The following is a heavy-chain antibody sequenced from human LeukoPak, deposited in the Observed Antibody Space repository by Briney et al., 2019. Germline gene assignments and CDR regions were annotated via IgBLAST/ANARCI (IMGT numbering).Heavy chain of an antibody. Sequence: ASVKVSCKASGYTFTSYGISWVRQAPGQGLEWMGWISAYNGNTNYTQKLQGRVTMTTDTSTSTAYMELRSLRSDDTAVYYCARDRASGHPFDYWGQGTLVTVSS. J-gene: IGHJ4*02. CDR3: ARDRASGHPFDY. D-gene: IGHD3-10*01. CDR1: GYTFTSYG. CDR2: ISAYNGNT. V-gene: IGHV1-18*01.